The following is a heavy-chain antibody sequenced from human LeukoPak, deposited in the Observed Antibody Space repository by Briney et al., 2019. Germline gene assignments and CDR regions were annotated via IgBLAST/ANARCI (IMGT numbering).Heavy chain of an antibody. CDR1: GFTFSSYW. J-gene: IGHJ4*02. CDR3: ARDPTYYEIDY. Sequence: PGGSLRLSCAASGFTFSSYWMSWVRQAPGKGLEWVANIKQDGSEKYYVGSVKGRFTISRDNAKNSLYLQMNSLRAEDTAVYYCARDPTYYEIDYWGQGTLVTVSS. V-gene: IGHV3-7*03. CDR2: IKQDGSEK. D-gene: IGHD3-16*01.